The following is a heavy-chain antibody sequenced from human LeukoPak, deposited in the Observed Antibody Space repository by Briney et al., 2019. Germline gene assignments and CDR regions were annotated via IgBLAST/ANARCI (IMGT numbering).Heavy chain of an antibody. CDR3: ARGEMATPFDY. Sequence: SVKVSCKASGCTFSSYAISWVRQAPGQGLEWMGRIIPIFGIANYAQKFQGRVTITEDKSTSTAYMELSSLRSEETAVYYCARGEMATPFDYWGQGTLVTVSS. CDR2: IIPIFGIA. V-gene: IGHV1-69*04. J-gene: IGHJ4*02. D-gene: IGHD5-24*01. CDR1: GCTFSSYA.